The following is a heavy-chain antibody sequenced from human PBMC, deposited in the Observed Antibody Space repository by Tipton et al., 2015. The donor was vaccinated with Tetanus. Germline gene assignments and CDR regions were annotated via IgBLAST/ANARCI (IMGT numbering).Heavy chain of an antibody. V-gene: IGHV4-34*01. CDR1: GGSFSGYY. D-gene: IGHD6-19*01. CDR3: ANAWRQWLVPTFDC. J-gene: IGHJ4*02. CDR2: INHNGST. Sequence: TLSLTCAVYGGSFSGYYWTWIRQPPGKGLEWIGEINHNGSTNYNPSLKSRVTISVDTSKNQFSLKLSSVTAADTAVYYCANAWRQWLVPTFDCWGQGILVTVSS.